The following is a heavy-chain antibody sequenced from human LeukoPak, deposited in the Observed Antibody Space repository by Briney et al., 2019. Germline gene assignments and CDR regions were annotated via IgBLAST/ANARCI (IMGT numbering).Heavy chain of an antibody. CDR2: INHSGST. CDR3: ARGTYSSGWYRTAEYFQH. CDR1: GGSFSGYY. Sequence: SETLSLTCAVYGGSFSGYYWSWIRQPPAKGLEWIGEINHSGSTNYNPSLKSRVTISVDTSKNQFSLKLSSVTAADTAVYYCARGTYSSGWYRTAEYFQHWGQGTLVTVSS. J-gene: IGHJ1*01. V-gene: IGHV4-34*01. D-gene: IGHD6-19*01.